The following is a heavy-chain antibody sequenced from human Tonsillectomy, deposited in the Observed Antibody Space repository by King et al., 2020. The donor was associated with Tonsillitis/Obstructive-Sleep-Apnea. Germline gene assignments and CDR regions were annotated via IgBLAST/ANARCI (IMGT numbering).Heavy chain of an antibody. Sequence: QEQLVQSGGGVVQPGRSLRLSCAASGFTFSSYGMHWVRQAPGKGLEWVAVIWNDGSNKYYADSVKGRFTISRDNSKNTLYLQMNSLRAEDTAVYYCARDPEAPEYYYDSSGYYRGDDAFDIWGQGTMVTVSS. D-gene: IGHD3-22*01. CDR2: IWNDGSNK. CDR3: ARDPEAPEYYYDSSGYYRGDDAFDI. J-gene: IGHJ3*02. V-gene: IGHV3-33*01. CDR1: GFTFSSYG.